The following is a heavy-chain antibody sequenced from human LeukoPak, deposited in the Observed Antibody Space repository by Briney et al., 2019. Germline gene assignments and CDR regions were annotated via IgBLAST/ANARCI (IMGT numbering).Heavy chain of an antibody. J-gene: IGHJ4*02. V-gene: IGHV3-48*03. CDR3: ARDGDYGGLDY. D-gene: IGHD4-23*01. Sequence: PGGSLRLSCAASVFTFSSCEMNWVRPAPGKGLEWVSYISGIGSGRFYADSVRGQFTISRDNAKNSLYLQMNSLRAEDTAVYYCARDGDYGGLDYWGQGTLVTVSS. CDR1: VFTFSSCE. CDR2: ISGIGSGR.